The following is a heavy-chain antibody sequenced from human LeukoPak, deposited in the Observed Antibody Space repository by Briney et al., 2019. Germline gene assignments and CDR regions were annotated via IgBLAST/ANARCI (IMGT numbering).Heavy chain of an antibody. J-gene: IGHJ4*02. Sequence: PGGSLRLSCAASGFTFDDYTMHWVRHTPGKGLEWVSFISWDGGSTYYADSVKGRFTISRDNSKNSLYLQMNSLRTEDTALYYCTKENGPYYDILTGYFDYWGQGTLVTVSS. CDR3: TKENGPYYDILTGYFDY. CDR1: GFTFDDYT. D-gene: IGHD3-9*01. CDR2: ISWDGGST. V-gene: IGHV3-43*01.